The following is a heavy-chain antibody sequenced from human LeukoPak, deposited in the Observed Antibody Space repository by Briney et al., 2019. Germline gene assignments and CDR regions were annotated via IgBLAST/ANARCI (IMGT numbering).Heavy chain of an antibody. CDR3: ATETNGRHYDY. D-gene: IGHD1-14*01. J-gene: IGHJ4*02. V-gene: IGHV3-21*06. CDR2: IGPTGFDR. CDR1: GLTFSTSG. Sequence: PGGSLRLSCTPSGLTFSTSGFNWVRQAPGKGLEWVASIGPTGFDRYHADSIKGRFTISRDHANNFLYLQMDSLRAEDTAVYYCATETNGRHYDYWGQGTLLTVSS.